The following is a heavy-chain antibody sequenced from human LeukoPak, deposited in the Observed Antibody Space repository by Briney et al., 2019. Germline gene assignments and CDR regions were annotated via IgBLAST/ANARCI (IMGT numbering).Heavy chain of an antibody. CDR2: ISGSGRGT. CDR1: GFTFSDYA. Sequence: PSGGSLRLSCAASGFTFSDYAMGWVRQAPGKGLEWVSGISGSGRGTYYADSVKGRFTISRDNSKNTLFLQMNSLRVEDTALYYCAKVDDLWFGEFLFDYWGQGTLVTVSS. J-gene: IGHJ4*02. V-gene: IGHV3-23*01. D-gene: IGHD3-10*01. CDR3: AKVDDLWFGEFLFDY.